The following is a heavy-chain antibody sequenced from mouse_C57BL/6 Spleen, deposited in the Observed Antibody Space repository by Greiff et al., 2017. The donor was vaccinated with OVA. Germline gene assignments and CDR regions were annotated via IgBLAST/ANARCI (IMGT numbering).Heavy chain of an antibody. V-gene: IGHV1-69*01. Sequence: VQLQQPGAELVMPGASVKLSCKASGYTFTSYWMHWVKQRPGQGLEWIGEIDPSDSDTNYNQKFKGKSTLTVDKSSSTAYMQLSSLTSEDSAVYYCARFYYSNYGAMDYWGQGTSVTVSS. CDR2: IDPSDSDT. CDR1: GYTFTSYW. CDR3: ARFYYSNYGAMDY. J-gene: IGHJ4*01. D-gene: IGHD2-5*01.